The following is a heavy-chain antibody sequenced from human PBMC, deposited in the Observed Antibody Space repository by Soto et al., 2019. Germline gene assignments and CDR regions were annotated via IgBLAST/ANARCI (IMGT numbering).Heavy chain of an antibody. Sequence: SVKVSCKASGGTFSSYTISWVRQAPGQGLEWMGRIIPILGIANYAQKFQGRVTITADKSTSTAYMELSSLRSEDTAVYYCARGGYCSSTSCYEDAFDIWGQGTMVTVSS. V-gene: IGHV1-69*02. D-gene: IGHD2-2*01. CDR1: GGTFSSYT. CDR2: IIPILGIA. J-gene: IGHJ3*02. CDR3: ARGGYCSSTSCYEDAFDI.